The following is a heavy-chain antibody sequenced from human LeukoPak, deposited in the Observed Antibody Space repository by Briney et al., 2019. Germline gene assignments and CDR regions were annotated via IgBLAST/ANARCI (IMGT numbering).Heavy chain of an antibody. J-gene: IGHJ6*02. CDR2: ISYDGSNK. Sequence: GGSLRLSCAASGFTFSSYAMHWVRQAPGKGLAWVAVISYDGSNKYYADSVKGRFTISRDNSKNTLYLQMNSLRAEDTAVYYCARVLSGSRKNYYYYGMDVWGQGTTVTVSS. CDR3: ARVLSGSRKNYYYYGMDV. CDR1: GFTFSSYA. D-gene: IGHD3-22*01. V-gene: IGHV3-30-3*01.